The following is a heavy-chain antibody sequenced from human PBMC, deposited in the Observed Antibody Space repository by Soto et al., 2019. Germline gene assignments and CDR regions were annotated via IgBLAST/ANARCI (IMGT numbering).Heavy chain of an antibody. CDR1: GGTFSSYA. Sequence: ASVKVSCKASGGTFSSYAISWVRQAPGQGLEWMGGIIPIFGTANYAQKFQGRVTITADESTSTAYMELSSLRSEDTAVYYCARAATPLYYYGSGSYSSNNWFDPWGQGTLVTVSS. V-gene: IGHV1-69*13. J-gene: IGHJ5*02. CDR2: IIPIFGTA. D-gene: IGHD3-10*01. CDR3: ARAATPLYYYGSGSYSSNNWFDP.